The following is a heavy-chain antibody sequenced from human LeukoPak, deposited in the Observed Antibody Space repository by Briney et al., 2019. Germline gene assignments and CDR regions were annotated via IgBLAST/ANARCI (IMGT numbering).Heavy chain of an antibody. CDR2: IGVAANT. CDR3: AKDGGLWVSAHWGDS. CDR1: GFTFSSYD. J-gene: IGHJ4*02. Sequence: PGGSLRLSCAASGFTFSSYDMHRVRQATGKGLEWVSAIGVAANTFYSGSVKGRFTISRENAKNSLYLLMNSLRAEDTAVYYCAKDGGLWVSAHWGDSWGRGTLVTVSS. V-gene: IGHV3-13*01. D-gene: IGHD7-27*01.